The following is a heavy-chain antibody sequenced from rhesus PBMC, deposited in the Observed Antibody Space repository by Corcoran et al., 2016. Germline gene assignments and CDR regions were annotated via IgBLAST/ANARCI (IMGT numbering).Heavy chain of an antibody. D-gene: IGHD6-13*01. CDR1: GGASGDDED. V-gene: IGHV4-106*01. CDR3: ARGLLYIAAAY. Sequence: QVQLQESGPGLVKPSETLSLSWAVSGGASGDDEDWNWSRHAPGKGLEWIGYIYGSDGATNYNPSLKNRVTMSIDTSKNHFSLKLNSVTAADTAVYYCARGLLYIAAAYWGQGVLVTVSS. CDR2: IYGSDGAT. J-gene: IGHJ4*01.